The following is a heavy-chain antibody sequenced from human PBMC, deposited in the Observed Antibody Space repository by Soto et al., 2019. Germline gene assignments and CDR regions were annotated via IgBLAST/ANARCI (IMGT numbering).Heavy chain of an antibody. CDR2: ISYDGSNK. D-gene: IGHD3-10*01. Sequence: QPGGSLRLSCAASGFTFSSYAMHWVRQAPGKGLEWVAVISYDGSNKYYADSVKGRFTISRDNSKNTLYLQMNSLRAEDTAVYYCARDRGVIIYYYYGMDVWGQGTTVTVSS. CDR1: GFTFSSYA. V-gene: IGHV3-30-3*01. J-gene: IGHJ6*02. CDR3: ARDRGVIIYYYYGMDV.